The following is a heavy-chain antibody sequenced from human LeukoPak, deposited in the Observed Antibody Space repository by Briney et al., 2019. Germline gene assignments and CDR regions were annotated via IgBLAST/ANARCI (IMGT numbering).Heavy chain of an antibody. CDR3: ARTSYDYGGNHDAFDI. V-gene: IGHV3-43*01. D-gene: IGHD4-23*01. Sequence: GGSLRLSCAASGFTFDDYTMHWVRQAPGKGLEWVSLISWDGGSTYYADSVKGRFTISRDNSKNSLYLQMNSLRTEDTAVYYCARTSYDYGGNHDAFDIWGQGTMVTVSS. J-gene: IGHJ3*02. CDR2: ISWDGGST. CDR1: GFTFDDYT.